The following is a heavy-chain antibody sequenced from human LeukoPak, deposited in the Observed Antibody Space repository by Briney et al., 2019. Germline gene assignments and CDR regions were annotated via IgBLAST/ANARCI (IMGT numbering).Heavy chain of an antibody. V-gene: IGHV4-39*01. CDR3: ARHPQGSSWSENYYYYYMDV. CDR1: GGSISSSSYY. CDR2: IYYSGST. Sequence: SETLSLTCTVSGGSISSSSYYWGWIRQPPGKGLEWIGSIYYSGSTYYNPSLKSRVTISVDTSKNQFSLKLSSVTAADTAVYYCARHPQGSSWSENYYYYYMDVWGKGTTVTISS. J-gene: IGHJ6*03. D-gene: IGHD6-13*01.